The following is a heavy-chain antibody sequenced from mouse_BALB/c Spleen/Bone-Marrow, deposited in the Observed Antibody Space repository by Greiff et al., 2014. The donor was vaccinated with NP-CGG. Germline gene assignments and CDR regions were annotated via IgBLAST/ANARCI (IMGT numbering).Heavy chain of an antibody. Sequence: EVKLVESGGGLVKPGESLKFSCAASGITVSSYTMSWVRQTPEKRLEWVASITGGGTTYYPDSVKGRFTISRDNARNILYLQVSSRRSEDTAIYYCARHYGYVDAMDYWGQGTSVTVSS. V-gene: IGHV5-6-5*01. CDR3: ARHYGYVDAMDY. CDR2: ITGGGTT. CDR1: GITVSSYT. D-gene: IGHD1-2*01. J-gene: IGHJ4*01.